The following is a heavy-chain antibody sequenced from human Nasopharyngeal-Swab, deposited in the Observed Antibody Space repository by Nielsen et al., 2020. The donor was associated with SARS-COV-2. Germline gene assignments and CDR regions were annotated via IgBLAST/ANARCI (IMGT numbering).Heavy chain of an antibody. CDR2: INPNSGGT. V-gene: IGHV1-2*04. Sequence: PSVKVSCKASGYTFTGYYMHWVRQAPGQGLEWMGWINPNSGGTNYAQKFQGWVTMTRDTSISTAYMELSRLRSDDTAVYYCARDHSSGGSFTGGTSVWFDPWGQGTLVTVSS. CDR3: ARDHSSGGSFTGGTSVWFDP. J-gene: IGHJ5*02. CDR1: GYTFTGYY. D-gene: IGHD2-15*01.